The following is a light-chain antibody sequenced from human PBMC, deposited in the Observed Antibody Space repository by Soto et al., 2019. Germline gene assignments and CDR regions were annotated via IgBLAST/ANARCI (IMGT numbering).Light chain of an antibody. CDR2: GAS. CDR3: QQYGSSLS. J-gene: IGKJ1*01. Sequence: ELVLTRSPGTLSLSPGERATLSCRASQSVSSSYLAWYQQKPGXAPXXLIYGASSRATGIPDRFSGIGSGTDFTLPISRLEPEDFAVDDCQQYGSSLSFGQGTKVDIK. V-gene: IGKV3-20*01. CDR1: QSVSSSY.